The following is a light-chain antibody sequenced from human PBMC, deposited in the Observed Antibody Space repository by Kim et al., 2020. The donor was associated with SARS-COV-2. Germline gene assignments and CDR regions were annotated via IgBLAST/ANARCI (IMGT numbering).Light chain of an antibody. Sequence: VACGKKVRTTGQEDSLRSYYASWYQQKPGQAPVLVNYGKNNRPSGIPDRFSGSSSGNTASLTITGAQAEDEADYYCNSRDSSGNVVFGGGTQLTVL. CDR3: NSRDSSGNVV. CDR1: SLRSYY. J-gene: IGLJ2*01. CDR2: GKN. V-gene: IGLV3-19*01.